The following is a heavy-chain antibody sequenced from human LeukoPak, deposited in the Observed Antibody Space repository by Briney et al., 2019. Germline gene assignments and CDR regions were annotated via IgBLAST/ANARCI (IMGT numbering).Heavy chain of an antibody. V-gene: IGHV1-69*05. J-gene: IGHJ4*02. CDR3: AIYSGSYHDY. Sequence: SVKVSCKASGGTFSSYAISWVRQAPGQGLEWMGRIIPIFGTANYAQEFQGRVTITTDESMSTAYMELSSLRSEDTAVYYCAIYSGSYHDYWGQGTLVTVSS. D-gene: IGHD1-26*01. CDR1: GGTFSSYA. CDR2: IIPIFGTA.